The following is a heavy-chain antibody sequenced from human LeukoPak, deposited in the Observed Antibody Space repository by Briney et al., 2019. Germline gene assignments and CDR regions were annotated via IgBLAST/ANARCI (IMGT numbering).Heavy chain of an antibody. D-gene: IGHD3-10*01. CDR3: ARDVPRTSGP. J-gene: IGHJ5*02. CDR1: GFTFSSEW. V-gene: IGHV3-74*01. Sequence: PGGSLRLSCAASGFTFSSEWMHWVRQAPGRGLVWISHIDGNGRTTNYGDSVRGRFTVSRDNAKNTLYLQMNSLRAEDTAVYYCARDVPRTSGPWGQGPPVTVSS. CDR2: IDGNGRTT.